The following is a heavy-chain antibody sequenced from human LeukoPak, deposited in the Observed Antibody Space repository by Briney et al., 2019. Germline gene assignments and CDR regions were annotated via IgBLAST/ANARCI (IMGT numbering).Heavy chain of an antibody. Sequence: SVKVSCKASEGTFSSYAISWVRQAPGQGLEWMGGIIPIFGTANYAQKFQGRVTITADKSTSTAYMEPSSLRSEDTAVYYCARVTMVRGVIGWFDPWGQGTLVTVSS. V-gene: IGHV1-69*06. J-gene: IGHJ5*02. CDR2: IIPIFGTA. D-gene: IGHD3-10*01. CDR1: EGTFSSYA. CDR3: ARVTMVRGVIGWFDP.